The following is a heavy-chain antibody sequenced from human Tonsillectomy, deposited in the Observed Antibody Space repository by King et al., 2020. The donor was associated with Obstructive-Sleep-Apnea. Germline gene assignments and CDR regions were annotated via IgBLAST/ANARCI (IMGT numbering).Heavy chain of an antibody. Sequence: QLVQSGAEVKKPGASVKVSCKASGYTFTSYAIHWVRQAPGQRLEWMGWINAGNGNTKYSQKFQGRVTITRDTSASTAYMELSSLRSEDTAVFYCASRSGFHTSGWYGDAFDIWAKGQWSPSLQ. CDR2: INAGNGNT. V-gene: IGHV1-3*01. CDR3: ASRSGFHTSGWYGDAFDI. D-gene: IGHD6-19*01. J-gene: IGHJ3*02. CDR1: GYTFTSYA.